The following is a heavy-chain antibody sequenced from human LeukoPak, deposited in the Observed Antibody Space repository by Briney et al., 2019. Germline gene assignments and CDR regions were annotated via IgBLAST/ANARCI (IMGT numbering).Heavy chain of an antibody. Sequence: GGSLRLSCAASGFTFSSYARSWVRQAPGKGLEWVSAISGSGGSTYYADSVKGRFTISRDNSKNTLYLQMNSLRAEDTAVYYCAKDQEGYGDLYYFDYWGQGTLVTVSS. CDR3: AKDQEGYGDLYYFDY. CDR2: ISGSGGST. V-gene: IGHV3-23*01. D-gene: IGHD4-17*01. CDR1: GFTFSSYA. J-gene: IGHJ4*02.